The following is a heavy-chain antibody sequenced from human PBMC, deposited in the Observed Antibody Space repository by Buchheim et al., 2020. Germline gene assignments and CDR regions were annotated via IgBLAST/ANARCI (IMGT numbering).Heavy chain of an antibody. CDR3: ARGRTYYDILTGYRGEYYYYYYGMDV. D-gene: IGHD3-9*01. Sequence: QVQLQQWGAGLLKPSETLSLTCAVSGGSFSGYYWSWIRQPPGKGLEWIGEINHSGSTNYNPSLKSRVTISVDTSKNQFSLKLSSVTAADTAVYYCARGRTYYDILTGYRGEYYYYYYGMDVWGQGTT. CDR2: INHSGST. CDR1: GGSFSGYY. V-gene: IGHV4-34*01. J-gene: IGHJ6*02.